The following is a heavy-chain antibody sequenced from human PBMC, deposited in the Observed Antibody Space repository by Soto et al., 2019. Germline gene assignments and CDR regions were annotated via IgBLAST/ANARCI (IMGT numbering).Heavy chain of an antibody. CDR2: IYYSGST. D-gene: IGHD1-26*01. CDR1: GVSISSYY. J-gene: IGHJ4*02. CDR3: ARDGRATDYFDY. Sequence: SETLSLTCTVSGVSISSYYWSWIRQPPGKGLEWIGYIYYSGSTNYNPSLKSRVTISVDTSKNQFSLKLSSVTAADTAVYYCARDGRATDYFDYWGQGTLVTVSS. V-gene: IGHV4-59*01.